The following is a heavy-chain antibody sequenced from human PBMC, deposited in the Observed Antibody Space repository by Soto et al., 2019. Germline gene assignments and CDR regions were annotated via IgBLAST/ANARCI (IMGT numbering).Heavy chain of an antibody. D-gene: IGHD3-10*01. V-gene: IGHV3-30-3*01. CDR2: ISYDGSNK. J-gene: IGHJ4*02. CDR1: GFTFSSYA. CDR3: ARGGNLWFGGPFDY. Sequence: QVQLVESGGGVVQPGRSLRLSCAASGFTFSSYAMHWVRQAPGKGLEWVAVISYDGSNKYYADSVKGRFTISRDNSKNTLYLQMNSLRAEDTALYYCARGGNLWFGGPFDYWGQGTRVTVSS.